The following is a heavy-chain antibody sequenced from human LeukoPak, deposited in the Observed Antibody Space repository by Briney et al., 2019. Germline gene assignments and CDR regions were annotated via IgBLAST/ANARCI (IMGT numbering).Heavy chain of an antibody. J-gene: IGHJ4*02. D-gene: IGHD3-10*01. CDR1: GFTFTSYY. CDR2: INPSGGST. V-gene: IGHV1-46*01. CDR3: ARAGRFGELYFDY. Sequence: ASVKVSCKASGFTFTSYYMHWVRQAPGQGLEWMGIINPSGGSTSYAQKFQGRVTMTRDTSISTAYMELSRLRSDDTAVYYCARAGRFGELYFDYWGQGTLVTVSS.